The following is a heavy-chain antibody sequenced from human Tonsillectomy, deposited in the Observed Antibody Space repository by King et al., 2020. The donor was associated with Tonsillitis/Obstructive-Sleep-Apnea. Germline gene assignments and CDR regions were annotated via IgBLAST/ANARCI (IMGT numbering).Heavy chain of an antibody. CDR1: GFTFSTYA. D-gene: IGHD5-18*01. Sequence: HVQLVESGGGVVQPGRSLRLSCAVSGFTFSTYAMHWVRQAPGKGLEWVAVISFDGSDKYYVDSVKGRFTISRDNSKNTLYLQMHSLRAEDTAVYYCARDGGYRHGLETHYYYFFYMDVWGKGTTVTVSS. J-gene: IGHJ6*03. CDR2: ISFDGSDK. V-gene: IGHV3-30*04. CDR3: ARDGGYRHGLETHYYYFFYMDV.